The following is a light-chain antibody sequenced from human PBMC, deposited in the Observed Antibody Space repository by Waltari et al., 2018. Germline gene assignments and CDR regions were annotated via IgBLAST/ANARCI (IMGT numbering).Light chain of an antibody. CDR1: QHVSNN. V-gene: IGKV3-15*01. Sequence: EILMTQSQATLSVSPGKTVTLSCRASQHVSNNLAWYQHKPGQAPRLLIAGASTRASGVPARFSGSGSGTEFTLTISSLQSEDSAIYYCQQYNVWPPSTFGQGTKLEIK. CDR2: GAS. J-gene: IGKJ2*02. CDR3: QQYNVWPPST.